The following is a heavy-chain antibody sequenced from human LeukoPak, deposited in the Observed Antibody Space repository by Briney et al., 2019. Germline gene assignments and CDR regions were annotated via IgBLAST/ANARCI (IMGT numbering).Heavy chain of an antibody. V-gene: IGHV3-48*01. CDR2: ISRSSSTI. CDR3: ARDSQDPYYYYMDV. Sequence: PGGSLKLSCTASRFTFSRDNMNWPRQATGKALEWVSYISRSSSTIYYADSVKGRLTISRDNANNSLYLQMNSLRAEDTAVYYCARDSQDPYYYYMDVWGKGTTVTVSS. J-gene: IGHJ6*03. CDR1: RFTFSRDN.